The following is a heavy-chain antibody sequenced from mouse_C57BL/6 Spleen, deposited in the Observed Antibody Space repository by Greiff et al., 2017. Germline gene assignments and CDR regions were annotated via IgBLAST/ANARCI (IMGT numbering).Heavy chain of an antibody. CDR1: GFTFSSYT. D-gene: IGHD2-3*01. CDR3: ARHEYDGYWDY. J-gene: IGHJ2*01. V-gene: IGHV5-9*01. Sequence: EVKLMESGGGLVKPGGSLKFSCAASGFTFSSYTMSWVRQTPENMLAWVATIRGGGGNDHYPDSVQGRFTTSRDNAKNPLYLQMGSLRSEDTALYYCARHEYDGYWDYGGQGTALTVSS. CDR2: IRGGGGND.